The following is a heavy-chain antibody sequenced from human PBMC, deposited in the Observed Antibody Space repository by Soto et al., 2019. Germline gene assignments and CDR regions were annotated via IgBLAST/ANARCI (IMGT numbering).Heavy chain of an antibody. V-gene: IGHV1-69*02. CDR2: IIPILGLA. J-gene: IGHJ4*02. Sequence: QVQLVQSGAEVKKPGSSVKVSCKASGGTFSSYTVTWVRQAPGQGLEWMGRIIPILGLANYAQKFQGRVTITADKSTTTAYMELSSLKSEDTAVYYCAGGPYCSGGGCYSNYWGQGTLVTVSS. D-gene: IGHD2-15*01. CDR3: AGGPYCSGGGCYSNY. CDR1: GGTFSSYT.